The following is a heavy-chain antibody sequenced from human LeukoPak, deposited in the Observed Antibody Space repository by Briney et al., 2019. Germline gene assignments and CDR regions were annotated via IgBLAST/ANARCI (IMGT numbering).Heavy chain of an antibody. V-gene: IGHV1-2*02. CDR2: INPNSGGT. Sequence: ASVKVPCKASGYTFTGYYMRWVRQAPGQGLEWMGWINPNSGGTNYAQKLQGRVTMTRDTSISTAYMELSRLRSDDTAVYYCARVAGANAKLDYWGQGTLVTVSS. CDR1: GYTFTGYY. J-gene: IGHJ4*02. CDR3: ARVAGANAKLDY. D-gene: IGHD1-26*01.